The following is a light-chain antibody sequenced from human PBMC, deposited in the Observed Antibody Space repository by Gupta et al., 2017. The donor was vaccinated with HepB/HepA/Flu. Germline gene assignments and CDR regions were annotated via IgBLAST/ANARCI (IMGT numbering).Light chain of an antibody. V-gene: IGKV3-11*01. J-gene: IGKJ5*01. CDR2: DAF. Sequence: EIVLTQFPATLSLSPGERVTLSCRASQSVSLSLAWYHQKPGQAPRLLLYDAFTRAAGVPARFSGSGSGTDFTLTISRLEPEDFAVYYCQQRSNWPLVTFGQGTRLDIK. CDR3: QQRSNWPLVT. CDR1: QSVSLS.